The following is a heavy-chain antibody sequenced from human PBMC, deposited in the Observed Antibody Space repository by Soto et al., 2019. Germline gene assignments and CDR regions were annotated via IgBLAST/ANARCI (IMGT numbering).Heavy chain of an antibody. CDR2: ISGSGGST. J-gene: IGHJ6*03. V-gene: IGHV3-23*01. CDR1: GFTFSSYA. D-gene: IGHD6-13*01. Sequence: SLRLSCAASGFTFSSYAMSWVRQAPGKGLEWVSAISGSGGSTYYADSVKGRFTISRDNSKNTLYLQMNSLRAEDTAVYYCAKAEQQLVYYYYYYMDVWGKGTTVTVSS. CDR3: AKAEQQLVYYYYYYMDV.